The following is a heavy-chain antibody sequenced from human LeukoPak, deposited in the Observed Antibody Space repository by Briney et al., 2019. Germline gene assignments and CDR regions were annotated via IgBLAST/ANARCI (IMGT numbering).Heavy chain of an antibody. V-gene: IGHV3-21*01. CDR1: GFTFSGDN. D-gene: IGHD3-10*01. CDR2: ISNSGNFI. CDR3: TRDRALNIRAYDI. J-gene: IGHJ3*02. Sequence: GGSLGLSCAASGFTFSGDNMNWGRPAPGKGLAWVSFISNSGNFIKYADSVKGRFTISRDNAKNSLYLQMNSLRAEDTAMYYCTRDRALNIRAYDIWGQGTLVTVSS.